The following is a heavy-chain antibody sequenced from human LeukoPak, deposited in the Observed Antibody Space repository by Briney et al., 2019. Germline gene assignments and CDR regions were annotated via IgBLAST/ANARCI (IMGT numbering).Heavy chain of an antibody. CDR3: ALYSSSWYYFDY. J-gene: IGHJ4*02. Sequence: ASVKVSCKVSGYTFTGYYIHWVRQAPGQGLEWMGWINPTSGGTNYAQKFQGRVTMTRDTSISTAYMELSRLRSDDTAVYYCALYSSSWYYFDYWGQGTLVTVSS. CDR1: GYTFTGYY. D-gene: IGHD6-13*01. V-gene: IGHV1-2*02. CDR2: INPTSGGT.